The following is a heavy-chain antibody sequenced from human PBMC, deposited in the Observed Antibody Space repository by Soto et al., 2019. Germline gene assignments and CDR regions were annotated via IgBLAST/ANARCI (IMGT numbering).Heavy chain of an antibody. J-gene: IGHJ6*02. V-gene: IGHV1-2*02. Sequence: QVQHVQSGAEVKKPGDSVKVSCKASGYSFTGHYMHWVRRAPGRGLEWMGWVNLNTGGTDYAQEFQGRVTMTTATYSRAVYLEVTGLKFDDTAIYYCARDPSSFLGRVYGMDVWGQGTAVTVSS. CDR3: ARDPSSFLGRVYGMDV. CDR2: VNLNTGGT. CDR1: GYSFTGHY.